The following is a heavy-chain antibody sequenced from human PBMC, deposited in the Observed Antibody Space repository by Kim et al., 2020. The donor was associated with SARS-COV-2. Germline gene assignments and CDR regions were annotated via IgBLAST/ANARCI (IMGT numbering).Heavy chain of an antibody. CDR3: ARDLPRGRAGSGVGYYFDY. D-gene: IGHD3-10*01. CDR1: GYTFTGYY. Sequence: ASVKVSCKASGYTFTGYYMHWVRQAPGQGLEWMGWINPNSGGTNYAQKFQGRVTMTRDTSISTAYMELSRLRSDDTAVYYCARDLPRGRAGSGVGYYFDYWGQGTLVTVSS. J-gene: IGHJ4*02. V-gene: IGHV1-2*02. CDR2: INPNSGGT.